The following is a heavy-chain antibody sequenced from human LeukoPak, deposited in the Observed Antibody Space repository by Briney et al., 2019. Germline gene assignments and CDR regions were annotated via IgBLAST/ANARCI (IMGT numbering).Heavy chain of an antibody. Sequence: ASVKVSCKASGYTFTTYGITWVRQAPGQGLEWMGWISAYNGNTNYAQKLQGRVTMTTDTSTSTAYMELRSLRSDDTAVYFCARERGYAGGPNGGYFQHWGQGTLVTVFS. CDR2: ISAYNGNT. J-gene: IGHJ1*01. CDR3: ARERGYAGGPNGGYFQH. V-gene: IGHV1-18*01. D-gene: IGHD2-2*01. CDR1: GYTFTTYG.